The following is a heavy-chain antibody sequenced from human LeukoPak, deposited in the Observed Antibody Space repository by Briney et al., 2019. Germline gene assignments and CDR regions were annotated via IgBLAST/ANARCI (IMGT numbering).Heavy chain of an antibody. J-gene: IGHJ6*03. CDR1: GYTFTSYY. D-gene: IGHD3-3*01. CDR3: ARGVVSTIFGVVTIKSYYYMDV. CDR2: ISAYNGNT. V-gene: IGHV1-18*04. Sequence: VASVKVSCKASGYTFTSYYMHWVRQAPGQGLEWMGWISAYNGNTNYAQKLQGRVTMTTDTSTSTAYMELRSLRSDDTAVYYCARGVVSTIFGVVTIKSYYYMDVWGKGTTVTVSS.